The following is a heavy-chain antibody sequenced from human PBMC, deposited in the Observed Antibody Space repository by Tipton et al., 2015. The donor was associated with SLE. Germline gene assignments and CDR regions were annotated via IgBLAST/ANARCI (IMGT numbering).Heavy chain of an antibody. CDR3: AREGDSSSRGGFDY. V-gene: IGHV4-59*11. Sequence: TLSLTCTVSGGSISSHYWSWIRQAPGKGLEWIGYISNSETTNYNPPLKSRVTISVDTSKNQFSLKLSSVTAADTAVYYCAREGDSSSRGGFDYWGQGTLVTVSS. D-gene: IGHD6-13*01. J-gene: IGHJ4*02. CDR1: GGSISSHY. CDR2: ISNSETT.